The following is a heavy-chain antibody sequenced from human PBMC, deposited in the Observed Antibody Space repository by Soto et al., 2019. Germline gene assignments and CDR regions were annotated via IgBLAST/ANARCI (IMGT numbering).Heavy chain of an antibody. Sequence: GSLRLCCAASGFTFSSYAMHWVRQAPGKGLEWVAVISYDGSNKYYADSVKGRFTISRDNSKNTLYLQMNSLRAEDTAVYYCARGVDTAMVRIVDYWGQGTLVTVSS. V-gene: IGHV3-30-3*01. CDR2: ISYDGSNK. J-gene: IGHJ4*02. D-gene: IGHD5-18*01. CDR1: GFTFSSYA. CDR3: ARGVDTAMVRIVDY.